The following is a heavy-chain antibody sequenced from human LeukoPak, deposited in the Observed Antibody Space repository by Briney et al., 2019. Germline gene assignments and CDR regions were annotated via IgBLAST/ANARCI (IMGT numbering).Heavy chain of an antibody. D-gene: IGHD2-21*02. V-gene: IGHV1-69*13. CDR3: ARDRADCGGDCYRAFDI. J-gene: IGHJ3*02. CDR2: IIPIFGTA. Sequence: SVKVSCKASGYTFTSYAISWVRQAPGQGLEWMGGIIPIFGTANYAQKFQGRVTITADESTSTAYMELSSLRSEDTAVYYCARDRADCGGDCYRAFDIWGQGTMVTVSS. CDR1: GYTFTSYA.